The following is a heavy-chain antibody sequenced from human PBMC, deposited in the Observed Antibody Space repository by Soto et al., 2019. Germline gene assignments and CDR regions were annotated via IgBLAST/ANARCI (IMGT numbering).Heavy chain of an antibody. D-gene: IGHD6-6*01. J-gene: IGHJ4*02. CDR3: ASGVLAAWFPYFDY. V-gene: IGHV4-39*01. CDR1: GGSISSSSYY. CDR2: IYYSGST. Sequence: QLQLQESGPGLVKPSETLSLTCTVSGGSISSSSYYWGWIRQPPGKGLEWIGSIYYSGSTYYNPSLKSRVTISVDTSKNQFSLKLSSVTAADTAVYYCASGVLAAWFPYFDYWGQGTLVTVSS.